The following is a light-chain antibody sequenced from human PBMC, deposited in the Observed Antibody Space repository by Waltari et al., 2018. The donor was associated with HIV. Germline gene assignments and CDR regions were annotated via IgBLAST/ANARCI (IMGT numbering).Light chain of an antibody. CDR3: QSTDTSGTYWV. Sequence: SYELTQPPSVSVSPGQTARITCSGDAVSKQYATWYQQKPGQAPVLILYHDSERPSGIPERFSGSSSGTTVTLTISGVQAEDEADYYCQSTDTSGTYWVFGGGTKLTVL. CDR2: HDS. V-gene: IGLV3-25*03. CDR1: AVSKQY. J-gene: IGLJ3*02.